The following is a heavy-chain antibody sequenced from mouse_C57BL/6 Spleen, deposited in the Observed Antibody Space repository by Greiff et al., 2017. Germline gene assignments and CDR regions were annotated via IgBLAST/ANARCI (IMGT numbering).Heavy chain of an antibody. CDR3: ARSEAQANYAMDY. CDR1: GYAFSSYW. CDR2: IYPGDGDT. Sequence: QVQLKESGPELVQPGASVKLSCEASGYAFSSYWMNWVQQRPGKGLEWIGRIYPGDGDTNYNGKFKGKATLTADKASSTAYMQLSSLTSEDSAVYCCARSEAQANYAMDYWGQGTSVTVSS. V-gene: IGHV1-82*01. D-gene: IGHD3-2*02. J-gene: IGHJ4*01.